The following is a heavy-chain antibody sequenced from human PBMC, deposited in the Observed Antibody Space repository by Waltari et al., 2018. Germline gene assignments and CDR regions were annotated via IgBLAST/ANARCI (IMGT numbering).Heavy chain of an antibody. Sequence: QVQLQESGPGLVKPSGTLSLTCAASGGPIMSGFWWSWVRQPPGQGLEWIGQTHHSGRNNYNPSLESRVTISVDTSNNQFSLKLSSATAADTAIYYCASDRGRGLILDSWGLGTMVTVSP. V-gene: IGHV4-4*02. CDR2: THHSGRN. D-gene: IGHD2-15*01. J-gene: IGHJ5*01. CDR3: ASDRGRGLILDS. CDR1: GGPIMSGFW.